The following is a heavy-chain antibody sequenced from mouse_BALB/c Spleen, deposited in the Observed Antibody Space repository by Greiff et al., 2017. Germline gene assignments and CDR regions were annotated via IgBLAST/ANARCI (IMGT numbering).Heavy chain of an antibody. CDR1: GYAFTNYL. CDR3: ARRGDYEGY. CDR2: INPGSGGT. V-gene: IGHV1-54*03. Sequence: QVQLQQSGAELVRPGPSVKVSCKASGYAFTNYLIEWVKQRPGQGLEWIGVINPGSGGTNYNEKFKGKATLTADKSSSTAYMQLSSLTSDDSAVYFCARRGDYEGYWGQGTTLTVSS. D-gene: IGHD2-4*01. J-gene: IGHJ2*01.